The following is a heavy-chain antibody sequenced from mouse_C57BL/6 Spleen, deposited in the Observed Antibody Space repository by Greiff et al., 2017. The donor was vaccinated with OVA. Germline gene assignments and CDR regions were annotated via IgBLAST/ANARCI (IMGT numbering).Heavy chain of an antibody. CDR3: ARRYYSNYFDY. V-gene: IGHV1-18*01. CDR2: INPNNGGT. J-gene: IGHJ2*01. D-gene: IGHD2-12*01. CDR1: GYTFTDYN. Sequence: EVQLQQSGPELVKPGASVKIPCKASGYTFTDYNMDWVKQSHGKSLEWIGDINPNNGGTIYNQKFKGKATLTVDKSSSTAYMELRSLTSEDTAVYYCARRYYSNYFDYWGQGTTLTVSS.